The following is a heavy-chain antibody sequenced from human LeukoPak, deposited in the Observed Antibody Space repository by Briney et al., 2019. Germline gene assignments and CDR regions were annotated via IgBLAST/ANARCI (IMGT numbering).Heavy chain of an antibody. CDR3: AKPTYDSSGYYLDY. D-gene: IGHD3-22*01. V-gene: IGHV3-30*18. CDR1: GFTFSSYA. CDR2: ISYDGSNK. Sequence: PGGSLRLSCAASGFTFSSYAMSWVRQAPGKGLEWVAVISYDGSNKYYADSVKGRFTISRDNSKNTLYLQMNSLRAEDTAVYYCAKPTYDSSGYYLDYWGQGTLVTVSS. J-gene: IGHJ4*02.